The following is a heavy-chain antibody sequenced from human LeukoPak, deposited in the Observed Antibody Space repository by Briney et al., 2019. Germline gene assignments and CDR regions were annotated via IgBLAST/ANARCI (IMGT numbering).Heavy chain of an antibody. J-gene: IGHJ4*02. CDR3: ARGVLEDYDYVWGSYRKYYFDY. V-gene: IGHV1-8*01. CDR2: MNPNSGNT. Sequence: GASVKVSCKASGYTLTSYGINWVRQATGQGLEWMGWMNPNSGNTGYAQKFQGRVTITRNTSISTAYMELSSLRSEDTAVYYCARGVLEDYDYVWGSYRKYYFDYWGQGTLVTVSS. CDR1: GYTLTSYG. D-gene: IGHD3-16*02.